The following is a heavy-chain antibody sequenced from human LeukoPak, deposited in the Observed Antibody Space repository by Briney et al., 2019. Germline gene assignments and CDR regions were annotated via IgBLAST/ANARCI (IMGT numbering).Heavy chain of an antibody. D-gene: IGHD3-10*01. V-gene: IGHV1-18*01. CDR2: ISAYNGNT. Sequence: ASVKVSCKASGGTFSNNAISWVRQAPGQGLEWMGWISAYNGNTNYAQRLQGRVTMTTDTSTSTAYMELRSLRSDDTAVYYCARDVYYGSGSYESDYWGQGTLVTVSS. CDR3: ARDVYYGSGSYESDY. CDR1: GGTFSNNA. J-gene: IGHJ4*02.